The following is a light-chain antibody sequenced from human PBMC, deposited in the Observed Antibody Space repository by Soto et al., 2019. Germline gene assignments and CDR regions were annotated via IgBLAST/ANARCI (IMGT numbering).Light chain of an antibody. Sequence: SVLTQPASVSGSPGQSITISCTGTTSDVGTYNLVSWYQQQPGKAPRLMIYEGSKWPSGVSTRFSGSKSGNTASLSISVLQAEDEADYYCCSYAGRSTYGFGTGTKVTVL. CDR3: CSYAGRSTYG. V-gene: IGLV2-23*01. CDR1: TSDVGTYNL. CDR2: EGS. J-gene: IGLJ1*01.